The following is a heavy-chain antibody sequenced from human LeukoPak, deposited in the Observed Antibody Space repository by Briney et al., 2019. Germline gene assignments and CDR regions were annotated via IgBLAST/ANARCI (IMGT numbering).Heavy chain of an antibody. Sequence: GGSLRLSCAASGFTFSIYSMNWVRQAPGKGLEWVSSISSSSNYIYYADSMKGRFTISRDNAKNSLYLQMNSLRAEDTALYYCARSVPDYTRFDYWGQGALVTVSS. CDR1: GFTFSIYS. D-gene: IGHD4-11*01. J-gene: IGHJ4*02. CDR3: ARSVPDYTRFDY. CDR2: ISSSSNYI. V-gene: IGHV3-21*04.